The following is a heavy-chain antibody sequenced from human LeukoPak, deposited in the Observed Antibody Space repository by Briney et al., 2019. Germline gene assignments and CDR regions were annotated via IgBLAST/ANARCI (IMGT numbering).Heavy chain of an antibody. D-gene: IGHD3-10*01. CDR1: GYTFTSYA. CDR2: INAGNGNT. J-gene: IGHJ4*02. V-gene: IGHV1-3*01. Sequence: ASVKVSCKASGYTFTSYAMHWVRQAPGQRLEWMGWINAGNGNTKYSQKFQGRVTITRDTSASTAYMELGSLRSEDTAVYYCASKGRLLWFGESSGPFDYWGQGTLVTVSS. CDR3: ASKGRLLWFGESSGPFDY.